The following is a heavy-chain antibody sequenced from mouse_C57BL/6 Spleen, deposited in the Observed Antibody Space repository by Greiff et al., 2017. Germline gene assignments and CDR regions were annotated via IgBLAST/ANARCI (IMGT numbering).Heavy chain of an antibody. J-gene: IGHJ2*01. Sequence: EVQLVESGEGLVKPGGSLKLSCAASGFTFSSYAMSWVRQTPEKRLEWVAYISSGGDYIYYADTVKGRFTISRDNARNTLYLQMSSLKSEDTAMYYCTRGRANGDSFDYWGQGTTLTVSS. D-gene: IGHD4-1*01. CDR1: GFTFSSYA. CDR2: ISSGGDYI. CDR3: TRGRANGDSFDY. V-gene: IGHV5-9-1*02.